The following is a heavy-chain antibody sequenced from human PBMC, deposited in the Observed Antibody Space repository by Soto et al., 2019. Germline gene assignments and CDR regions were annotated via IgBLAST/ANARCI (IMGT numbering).Heavy chain of an antibody. V-gene: IGHV3-30*04. CDR2: ISYDGSIK. CDR1: GFTFSSYA. D-gene: IGHD5-18*01. CDR3: ARDLSGYGYDY. J-gene: IGHJ4*02. Sequence: QVQLVESGGGVXXXGXSXKLSCADSGFTFSSYAMHWVRQAPGKGLEWVAIISYDGSIKYYADSVKGRFTISRDNSKNTLYLQMNSLRAEDTAVYYCARDLSGYGYDYWGQGTLVTVSS.